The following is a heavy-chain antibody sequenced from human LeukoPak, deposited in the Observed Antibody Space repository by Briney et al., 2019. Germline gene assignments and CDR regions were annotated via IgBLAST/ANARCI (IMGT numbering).Heavy chain of an antibody. CDR1: GFTFSSYW. D-gene: IGHD2-2*01. CDR3: ARGLGYCSGTSCLNWFDP. V-gene: IGHV3-74*01. CDR2: INSDGTSS. J-gene: IGHJ5*02. Sequence: GGSLRLSCAASGFTFSSYWMHWVRQAPGKGLVWFSRINSDGTSSSYADSVKGRFTISRDNANNTLCLQMNSLRAEDTAAYYCARGLGYCSGTSCLNWFDPWGQGTLVTVSS.